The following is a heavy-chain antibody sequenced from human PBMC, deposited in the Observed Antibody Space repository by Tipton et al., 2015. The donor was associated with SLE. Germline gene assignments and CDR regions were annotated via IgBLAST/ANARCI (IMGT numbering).Heavy chain of an antibody. CDR1: GGSFSGYY. V-gene: IGHV4-34*01. D-gene: IGHD3-3*01. CDR3: AGSGSYYTLFDY. Sequence: TLSLTCAVYGGSFSGYYWSWIRQPPGKGLEWIGEINHSGSTNYNPSLKSRVTISVDTSKNQFSLKLNSVTAAGTAVYYCAGSGSYYTLFDYWGQGTLVTVSS. CDR2: INHSGST. J-gene: IGHJ4*02.